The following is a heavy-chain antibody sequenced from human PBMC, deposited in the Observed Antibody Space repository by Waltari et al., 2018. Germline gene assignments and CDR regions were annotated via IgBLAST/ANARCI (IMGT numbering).Heavy chain of an antibody. Sequence: EVQLLESGGGLVQPGGSLRLSCAASGFSFSGSAMNWVRQAPGKGLEWVSAISGSGSTPFYADSVKGRFTISRDNSKNTVFLQMNNLRAEETAVYYCAKAIKGYNSAWFDYWGQGTLVTVSS. CDR3: AKAIKGYNSAWFDY. J-gene: IGHJ5*01. CDR2: ISGSGSTP. V-gene: IGHV3-23*01. CDR1: GFSFSGSA. D-gene: IGHD3-3*01.